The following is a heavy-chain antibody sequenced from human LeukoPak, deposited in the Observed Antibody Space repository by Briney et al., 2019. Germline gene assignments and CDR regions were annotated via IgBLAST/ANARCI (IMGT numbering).Heavy chain of an antibody. V-gene: IGHV4-30-2*01. CDR2: IYHSGST. CDR3: ARVSASGGSWGNFDY. D-gene: IGHD2-15*01. J-gene: IGHJ4*02. CDR1: GGSISSGGHS. Sequence: SETLSLTCAVSGGSISSGGHSWSWIRQPPGKGLEWIGYIYHSGSTYYNPSLKSRVTISVDRSKNQFSLKLSSVTAADTAVYYCARVSASGGSWGNFDYWGQGTLVTVSS.